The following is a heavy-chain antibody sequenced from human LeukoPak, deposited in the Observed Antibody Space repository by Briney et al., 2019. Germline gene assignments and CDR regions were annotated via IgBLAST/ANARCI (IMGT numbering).Heavy chain of an antibody. J-gene: IGHJ4*02. CDR2: ISYDGSNK. D-gene: IGHD2-2*01. V-gene: IGHV3-30*18. CDR3: AKDISSYLGRACSSTSCYFDY. CDR1: GFTFSSYG. Sequence: GGSLRLSCAASGFTFSSYGMHWVRQAPGKGLEWVAVISYDGSNKYYADSVKGRFTISRANSKNTLYLQMNSLRAEDMALYYCAKDISSYLGRACSSTSCYFDYWGQGTLVTVSS.